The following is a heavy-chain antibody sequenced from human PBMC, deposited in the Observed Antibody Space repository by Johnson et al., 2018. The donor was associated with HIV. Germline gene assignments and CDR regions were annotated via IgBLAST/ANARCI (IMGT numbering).Heavy chain of an antibody. V-gene: IGHV3-74*03. J-gene: IGHJ3*02. D-gene: IGHD2-21*01. CDR1: GFTFSSYW. CDR2: IYSDGTDT. Sequence: VQLVESGGGLVQPGGSLRLSCAASGFTFSSYWMSWVRQAPGKGLVWVARIYSDGTDTAYANSVRGRFTITRDNAKNSLYLQMNSLNAEDTALYYCARRMVVGYHAFDIWGQGTMVTVSS. CDR3: ARRMVVGYHAFDI.